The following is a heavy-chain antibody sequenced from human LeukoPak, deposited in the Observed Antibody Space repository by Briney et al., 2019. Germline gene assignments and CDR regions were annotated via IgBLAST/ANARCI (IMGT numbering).Heavy chain of an antibody. D-gene: IGHD5-18*01. J-gene: IGHJ4*02. CDR1: GFTFRSYA. CDR3: AKIRGYTYGFGDY. V-gene: IGHV3-23*01. CDR2: ISESGGST. Sequence: PGGSLRLSCAASGFTFRSYAMSWVRQAPGKGLEWVSDISESGGSTHYADSVKGRFTISRDNSKNTLYLQMNTLRAEDTAVYFCAKIRGYTYGFGDYWGRESWSPSPQ.